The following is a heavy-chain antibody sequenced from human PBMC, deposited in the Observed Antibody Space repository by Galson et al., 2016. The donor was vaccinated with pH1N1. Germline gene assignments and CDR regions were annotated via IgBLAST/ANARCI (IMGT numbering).Heavy chain of an antibody. V-gene: IGHV2-70*01. D-gene: IGHD4-17*01. CDR1: GFSLSTSGMC. CDR2: IDWDDNK. Sequence: PALVKPTQTLTLTCTFSGFSLSTSGMCVSWIRQPPGKALEWLALIDWDDNKYYSTSLKTRLTISKDTSKNQVVLTMTNMDPVDTATYYCARNLYGDYSHYCDYWGQGTLVTVSS. J-gene: IGHJ4*02. CDR3: ARNLYGDYSHYCDY.